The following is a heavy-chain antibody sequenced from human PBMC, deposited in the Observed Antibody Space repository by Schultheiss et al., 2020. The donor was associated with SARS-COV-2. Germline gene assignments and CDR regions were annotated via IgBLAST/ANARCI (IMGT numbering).Heavy chain of an antibody. CDR1: GGSISSSNW. CDR3: AREGGSYLADAFDI. D-gene: IGHD1-26*01. V-gene: IGHV4-4*02. CDR2: IYHSGST. J-gene: IGHJ3*02. Sequence: SETLSLTCAVSGGSISSSNWWSCVRQPPGKGLEWIGEIYHSGSTNYNPSLKSRVTISVDKSKNQFSLKLSSVTAADTAVYYCAREGGSYLADAFDIWGQGTMVTVSS.